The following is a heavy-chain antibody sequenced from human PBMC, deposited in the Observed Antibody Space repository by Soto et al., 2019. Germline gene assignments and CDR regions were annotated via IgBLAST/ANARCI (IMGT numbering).Heavy chain of an antibody. CDR2: INSDGSTT. Sequence: GGSLRLSCAASGFTFSSFWMHWVRQAPGKGLVWVSRINSDGSTTTYADSVNGRFTISRDNAKSTLYLQMNSLRVEDTAVYYCAILPGYSRRCQTSDICPLDHWGQGTLVTVSS. CDR3: AILPGYSRRCQTSDICPLDH. CDR1: GFTFSSFW. J-gene: IGHJ4*02. D-gene: IGHD6-13*01. V-gene: IGHV3-74*01.